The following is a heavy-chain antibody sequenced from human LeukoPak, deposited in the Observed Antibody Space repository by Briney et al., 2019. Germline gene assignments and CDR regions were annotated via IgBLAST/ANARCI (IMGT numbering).Heavy chain of an antibody. CDR3: ARQTFGDLYFDS. CDR1: GGSISSYY. D-gene: IGHD3-10*01. J-gene: IGHJ4*02. V-gene: IGHV4-59*08. CDR2: IYYSGST. Sequence: PSETLSLTCTVSGGSISSYYWSWIRQPPGKGLEWIGYIYYSGSTNYNPSLKSRVTISVDTSKNQLSPQLSSVTAADTAVYYCARQTFGDLYFDSWGQGTLVIVSS.